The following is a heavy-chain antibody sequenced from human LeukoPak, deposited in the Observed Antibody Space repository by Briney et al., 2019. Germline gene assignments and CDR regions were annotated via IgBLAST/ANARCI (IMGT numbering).Heavy chain of an antibody. V-gene: IGHV3-23*01. CDR2: ISGSGTTT. CDR1: GFTFSGYG. D-gene: IGHD3-10*01. CDR3: AKAFFGSGSYLNY. J-gene: IGHJ4*02. Sequence: PGGSLRLSCAASGFTFSGYGMSWVRQAPGKGLEWISSISGSGTTTDYADSVKARFAISRDNSKNTLYLQMNSLRVEDTAVYYCAKAFFGSGSYLNYWGQGTLVIVSS.